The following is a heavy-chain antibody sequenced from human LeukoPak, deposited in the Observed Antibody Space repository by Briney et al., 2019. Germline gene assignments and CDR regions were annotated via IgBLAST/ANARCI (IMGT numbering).Heavy chain of an antibody. Sequence: GGSLRLSCAASGFTFSSYSMNWVRQAPGKGLEWVSSISSSSSYIYYADSVKGRFTISRDNSKNTLYLQMNSLRAEDTAVYYCAQDQKWIQFYYWGQGTLVTVSS. J-gene: IGHJ4*02. V-gene: IGHV3-21*04. CDR1: GFTFSSYS. CDR3: AQDQKWIQFYY. D-gene: IGHD5-24*01. CDR2: ISSSSSYI.